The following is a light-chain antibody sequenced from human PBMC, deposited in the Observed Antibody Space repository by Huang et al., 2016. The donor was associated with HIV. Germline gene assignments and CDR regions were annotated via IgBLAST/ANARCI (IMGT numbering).Light chain of an antibody. CDR3: MQASHGAAT. CDR1: QSLVYGDGKIY. CDR2: KLS. J-gene: IGKJ1*01. V-gene: IGKV2-30*01. Sequence: DVILTQSPLSLPVTLGQPAFITCKSNQSLVYGDGKIYLTWFHQRPGHSPRRLIYKLSNRDSGVPDRVSAGGSGTDFTLWISEVEAEDVGDYYCMQASHGAATFGQGTRVDIK.